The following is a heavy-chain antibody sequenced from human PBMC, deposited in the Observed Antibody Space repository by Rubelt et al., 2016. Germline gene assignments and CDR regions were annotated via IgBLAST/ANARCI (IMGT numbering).Heavy chain of an antibody. CDR2: INHSGST. D-gene: IGHD1-26*01. V-gene: IGHV4-34*01. J-gene: IGHJ6*02. Sequence: QVQLQQWGAGLLKPSETLSLTCAVYGGSFSGYYWSWIRQPPGKGLEWIGEINHSGSTNYNPSLKSRVTISVDTARTQFDLKRSSVTAADTAVYYCARGRMGFHYYYYGMDVWGQGTTVTVSS. CDR3: ARGRMGFHYYYYGMDV. CDR1: GGSFSGYY.